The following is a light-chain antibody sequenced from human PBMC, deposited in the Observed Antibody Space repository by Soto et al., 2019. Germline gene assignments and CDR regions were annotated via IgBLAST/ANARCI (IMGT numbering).Light chain of an antibody. CDR1: PSVTNY. V-gene: IGKV3-11*01. CDR2: GAF. Sequence: IVLTQSPATLSLSPGEISTLSCRASPSVTNYLAWYQQKPGQAPRLLIYGAFNRATGIPARFSGSGSGADFTLTISSLEPEDFAVYYCQQRNIWPPVTFGQGTRLEIK. J-gene: IGKJ5*01. CDR3: QQRNIWPPVT.